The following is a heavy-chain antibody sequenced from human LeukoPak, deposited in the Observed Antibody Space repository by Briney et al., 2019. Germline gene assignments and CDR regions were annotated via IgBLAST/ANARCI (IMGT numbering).Heavy chain of an antibody. D-gene: IGHD4-23*01. CDR1: GFSLSTSGMC. Sequence: SGPALVKPPQTLTLTCTFSGFSLSTSGMCVSWIRQPPGKALEWLALIDWDDDKYYSTSLKTRLTISKDTSKNQVVLTMTNMDPVDTATYYCARTFYGGNSIYYFDYWGQGTLVTVSS. CDR2: IDWDDDK. V-gene: IGHV2-70*01. J-gene: IGHJ4*02. CDR3: ARTFYGGNSIYYFDY.